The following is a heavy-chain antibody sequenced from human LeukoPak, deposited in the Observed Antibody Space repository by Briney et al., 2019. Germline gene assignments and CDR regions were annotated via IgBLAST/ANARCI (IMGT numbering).Heavy chain of an antibody. J-gene: IGHJ4*02. CDR1: GGSLSSDSYY. D-gene: IGHD3-9*01. CDR2: IYTSGST. CDR3: ARTSWRGDILTGYYIGGAYYFDY. V-gene: IGHV4-61*02. Sequence: PSQTLSLTCTVSGGSLSSDSYYWSWIRQPAGKGLEWIGRIYTSGSTNYNPSLKSRVTISVDTSQNQLSLKLSSATAADTAVYYCARTSWRGDILTGYYIGGAYYFDYWGQGTLVTVSS.